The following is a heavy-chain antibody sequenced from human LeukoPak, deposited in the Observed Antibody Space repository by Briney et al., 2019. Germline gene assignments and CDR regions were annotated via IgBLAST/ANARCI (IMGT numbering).Heavy chain of an antibody. V-gene: IGHV2-5*02. CDR3: AHSRYCSGGSCYSLSTDWFDP. CDR2: VYWDEDK. D-gene: IGHD2-15*01. CDR1: GFSARTGGVG. Sequence: CGPTLVKPPQTLTLTCTFSGFSARTGGVGVGWIRQPPGKALEWLSLVYWDEDKRYSPSLKSRLTITKHPSKNQVVLTMTNMDPVDTATYYCAHSRYCSGGSCYSLSTDWFDPWGQGTLVTVSS. J-gene: IGHJ5*02.